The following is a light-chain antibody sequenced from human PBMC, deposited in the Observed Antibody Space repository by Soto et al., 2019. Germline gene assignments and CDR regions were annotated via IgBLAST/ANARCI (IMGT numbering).Light chain of an antibody. V-gene: IGKV3-11*01. CDR2: EAS. J-gene: IGKJ5*01. CDR3: QQRYAWPHIT. CDR1: RSVRTY. Sequence: EIVLTQSPATVSLAPGERATLSCRASRSVRTYLACYQQKPGQAPRLLRYEASNRAAGIPARFSGSGSETDFTLTISNLEPEDFAVYYCQQRYAWPHITVGQGTGLEI.